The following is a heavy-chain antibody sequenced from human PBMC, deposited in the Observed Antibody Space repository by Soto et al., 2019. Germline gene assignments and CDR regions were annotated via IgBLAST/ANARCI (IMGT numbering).Heavy chain of an antibody. CDR1: GYTFTSYG. V-gene: IGHV1-18*01. D-gene: IGHD3-10*01. J-gene: IGHJ6*02. CDR3: ARDPQAWFWKFYNYYYYYGMDV. Sequence: ASVKVSCKASGYTFTSYGISWVRQAPGQGLEWMGWISAYNGNTNYAQKLQGRVTMTTDTSTSTAYMELRSLRSDDTAVYYCARDPQAWFWKFYNYYYYYGMDVWGQGTTVTVSS. CDR2: ISAYNGNT.